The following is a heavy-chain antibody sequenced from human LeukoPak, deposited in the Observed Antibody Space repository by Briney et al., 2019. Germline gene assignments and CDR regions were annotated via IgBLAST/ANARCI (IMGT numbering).Heavy chain of an antibody. CDR2: ISSSSGSI. CDR3: AKEGRSNTPGY. D-gene: IGHD6-13*01. J-gene: IGHJ4*02. CDR1: GFTFRSYS. Sequence: GGSLRLSCAASGFTFRSYSMNWVRQAPGKGLEWVSYISSSSGSIYYAASVKGRFTISRDNAKNSLYLQMNSLRGEDTAVYYCAKEGRSNTPGYWGQGTLVTVSS. V-gene: IGHV3-21*05.